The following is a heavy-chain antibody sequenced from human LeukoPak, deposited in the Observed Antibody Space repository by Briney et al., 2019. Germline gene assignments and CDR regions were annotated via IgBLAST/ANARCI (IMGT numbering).Heavy chain of an antibody. Sequence: PGGSLRLSCAASGFIVSSNYMNWVRQAPGKGLEWVSVIYYGGSTYYADSVKGRFTISRDNAKNSLYLQMNSLRAEDTAVYYCATAYSSRASFDYWGQGTLVTVSS. V-gene: IGHV3-66*01. CDR1: GFIVSSNY. D-gene: IGHD6-13*01. CDR2: IYYGGST. CDR3: ATAYSSRASFDY. J-gene: IGHJ4*02.